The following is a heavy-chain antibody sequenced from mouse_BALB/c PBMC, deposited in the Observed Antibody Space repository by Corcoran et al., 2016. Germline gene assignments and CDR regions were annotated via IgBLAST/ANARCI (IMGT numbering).Heavy chain of an antibody. Sequence: QIQLVQSGPELKKPGETVKISCKASGYTFTNYGMNWVKQAPGKGLKWMGWINTYTGEPTYADDFKGRFAFSLDNSASTAYLQINNLKNEDTATYFCAREPRAMDYWGQGTSVTVSS. CDR3: AREPRAMDY. CDR1: GYTFTNYG. J-gene: IGHJ4*01. V-gene: IGHV9-3-1*01. CDR2: INTYTGEP.